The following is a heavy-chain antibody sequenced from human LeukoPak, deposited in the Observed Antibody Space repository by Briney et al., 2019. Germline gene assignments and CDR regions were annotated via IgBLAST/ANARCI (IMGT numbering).Heavy chain of an antibody. Sequence: PSQTLSLTCTVSGGSISSGDYYYWSWIRQPPGRGLEWIGNIYHSGSPYYNPSLKSRVTISVDTSKNQFSLKLTSVTAADTAVYYCARGGSGSSYWGQGTLVTVSS. CDR1: GGSISSGDYY. V-gene: IGHV4-30-4*01. CDR2: IYHSGSP. CDR3: ARGGSGSSY. J-gene: IGHJ4*02. D-gene: IGHD3-10*01.